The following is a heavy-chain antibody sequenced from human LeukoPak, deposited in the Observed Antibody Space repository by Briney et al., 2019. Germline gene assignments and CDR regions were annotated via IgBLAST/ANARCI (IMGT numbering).Heavy chain of an antibody. D-gene: IGHD1-26*01. CDR2: ISYDRSSK. CDR1: GFTFSSFG. Sequence: GRSLRLSCAASGFTFSSFGMHWVRQAPGKGLEWVAGISYDRSSKYYVDSVKGRFTISRDNSRNTLYLQMNSLRAEDTALYYCAKGIRVGATGQDFDYWGQGTLVTVSS. V-gene: IGHV3-30*18. CDR3: AKGIRVGATGQDFDY. J-gene: IGHJ4*02.